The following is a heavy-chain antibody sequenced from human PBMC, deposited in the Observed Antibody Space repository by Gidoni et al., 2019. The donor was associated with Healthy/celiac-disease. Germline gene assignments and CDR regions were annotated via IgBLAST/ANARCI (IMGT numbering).Heavy chain of an antibody. V-gene: IGHV3-23*01. D-gene: IGHD3-22*01. CDR2: ISGSGGST. CDR3: AKSQLRPPDYYDSSGLFDY. CDR1: GFTFRGYA. Sequence: EVQLLESGGGLVQPGGSLSLSCAASGFTFRGYAMSWVRQDPGKGLEWVSAISGSGGSTYYADSVKGRFTISRDNSKNTLYLKMNSLRAEDTAVYYCAKSQLRPPDYYDSSGLFDYWGQGTLVTVSS. J-gene: IGHJ4*02.